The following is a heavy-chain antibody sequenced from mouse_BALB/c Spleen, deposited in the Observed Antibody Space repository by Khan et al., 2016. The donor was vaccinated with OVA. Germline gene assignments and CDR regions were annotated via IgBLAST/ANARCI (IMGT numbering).Heavy chain of an antibody. J-gene: IGHJ3*01. CDR2: ISPGSGDT. CDR3: ARRNYFGYTFAY. CDR1: GYTFTDYY. Sequence: QVQLQQSGAELARPGASVKLSCKASGYTFTDYYINWVKQRTGQGLEWIGEISPGSGDTYYNEEFKGKATLTADKSSNTAYMQLSSLTSEASAVYFCARRNYFGYTFAYWGQGTLVTVSA. D-gene: IGHD1-2*01. V-gene: IGHV1-77*01.